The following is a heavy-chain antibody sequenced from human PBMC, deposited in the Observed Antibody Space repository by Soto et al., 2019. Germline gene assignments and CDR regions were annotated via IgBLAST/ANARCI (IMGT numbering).Heavy chain of an antibody. CDR3: ARPMGKWXCISTSCLIYGMDV. CDR2: ISSSSSTI. V-gene: IGHV3-48*02. J-gene: IGHJ6*02. Sequence: PGGSLRLSCAASGFTFSSYSMNWVRQAPGKGLEWVSYISSSSSTIYYADSVKGRFTISRDNAKNSLYLQMNSLRDEDTAVYYCARPMGKWXCISTSCLIYGMDVWGQGTTVTVSS. CDR1: GFTFSSYS. D-gene: IGHD2-2*01.